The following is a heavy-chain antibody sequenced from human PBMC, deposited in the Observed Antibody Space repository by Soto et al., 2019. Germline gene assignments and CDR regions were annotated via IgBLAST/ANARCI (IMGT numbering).Heavy chain of an antibody. V-gene: IGHV4-39*01. CDR1: GDSINSDNYY. CDR3: ARLEGLATISYYFDY. J-gene: IGHJ4*02. D-gene: IGHD3-3*01. CDR2: IYYRGNT. Sequence: QLQLQESGPGLVKPSETLSLTCSVSGDSINSDNYYWGWIRQPPGKGLEWLGSIYYRGNTYYNPYLQTRVTISLDKSKSQFSLKLNSVTAADSAVYFCARLEGLATISYYFDYWGQGTLGTVSS.